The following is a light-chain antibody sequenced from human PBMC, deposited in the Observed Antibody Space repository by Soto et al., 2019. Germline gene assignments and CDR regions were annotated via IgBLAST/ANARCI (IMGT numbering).Light chain of an antibody. V-gene: IGLV2-8*01. Sequence: QSVLTQPPSASGSPGQSVTISCTGTSSDVGGYNYVSWYQHHPDKAPKLIIYEVYKRPSGVPDRFSGSKSGNSASLTVSGLQAEDEAEYSCSSYAASDSFVVFGGGTKLTVL. CDR1: SSDVGGYNY. CDR3: SSYAASDSFVV. J-gene: IGLJ2*01. CDR2: EVY.